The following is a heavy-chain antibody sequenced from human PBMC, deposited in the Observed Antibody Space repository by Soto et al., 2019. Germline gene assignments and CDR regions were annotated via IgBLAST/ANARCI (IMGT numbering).Heavy chain of an antibody. D-gene: IGHD2-8*01. J-gene: IGHJ4*02. CDR2: INPAGGST. CDR3: ARDQHGHFDFDF. V-gene: IGHV1-46*01. Sequence: QVQLVQSGPELKRPGASVKLSCKASGYSFTDHYIHWVRQAPGQGLEWMGIINPAGGSTNYARKFQDRLTITRDSSTTTVYMELSSLRSDDTAVIYCARDQHGHFDFDFWGQGTPVTVSS. CDR1: GYSFTDHY.